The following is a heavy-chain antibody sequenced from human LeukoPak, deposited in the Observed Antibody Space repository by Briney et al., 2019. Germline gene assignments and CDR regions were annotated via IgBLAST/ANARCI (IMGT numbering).Heavy chain of an antibody. J-gene: IGHJ4*02. D-gene: IGHD2-8*01. Sequence: GGSLRLSCAASGFTFSSYAMSWVRQAPGKGLEWDSAISGSGGSTYYADSVKGRFTISRDNSKNTLYLQMNSLRAEDTAVYYCARIADCTNGVCYRKYYFDYWGQGTLVTVSS. V-gene: IGHV3-23*01. CDR1: GFTFSSYA. CDR3: ARIADCTNGVCYRKYYFDY. CDR2: ISGSGGST.